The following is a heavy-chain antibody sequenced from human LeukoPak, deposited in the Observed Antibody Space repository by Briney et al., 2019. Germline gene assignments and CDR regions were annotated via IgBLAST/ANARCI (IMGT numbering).Heavy chain of an antibody. V-gene: IGHV3-33*01. CDR3: GLRFLEWYTFDY. CDR1: GFTFTNYG. D-gene: IGHD3-3*01. Sequence: PGRSLRLSCVASGFTFTNYGLHWVRQAPGKGLEWLAVIWFDGSNRYYADSVKGRFTISRDNSKNTLYLQMNSLRAEDTAVYYCGLRFLEWYTFDYWGQGTLVTVSS. CDR2: IWFDGSNR. J-gene: IGHJ4*02.